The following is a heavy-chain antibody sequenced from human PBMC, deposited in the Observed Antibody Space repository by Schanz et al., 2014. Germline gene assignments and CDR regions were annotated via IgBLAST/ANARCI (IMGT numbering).Heavy chain of an antibody. CDR1: GGSISSSNYY. CDR2: IYYSGST. Sequence: QLQLQESGPGLVKPSETLSLTCTVSGGSISSSNYYWGWIRQPPGKGLELIESIYYSGSTYYNPSFKSRVTTSVDTSKNQFSQKLSSVTAADTAVYYCARQFYDILTGYWFPYYFDYWGQGTLVTVSS. D-gene: IGHD3-9*01. CDR3: ARQFYDILTGYWFPYYFDY. J-gene: IGHJ4*02. V-gene: IGHV4-39*01.